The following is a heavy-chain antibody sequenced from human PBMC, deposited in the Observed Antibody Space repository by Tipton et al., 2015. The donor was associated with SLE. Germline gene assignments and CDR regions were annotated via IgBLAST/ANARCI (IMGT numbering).Heavy chain of an antibody. J-gene: IGHJ4*02. V-gene: IGHV3-21*04. D-gene: IGHD2-15*01. Sequence: SLRLSCAASGFTFSSYSMNWVRQAPGKGLEWVSSISSSSSYIYYADSVKGRFTISRDNAKNSLYLQMNSLRAEDTAVYYCAKDRYCSGGTCFASYFDHWGQGNLVTVSS. CDR1: GFTFSSYS. CDR3: AKDRYCSGGTCFASYFDH. CDR2: ISSSSSYI.